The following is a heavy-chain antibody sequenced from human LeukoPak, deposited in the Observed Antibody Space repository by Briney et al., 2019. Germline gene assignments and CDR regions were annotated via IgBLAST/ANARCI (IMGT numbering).Heavy chain of an antibody. CDR1: GGSTSGYH. CDR2: IFYTGNA. Sequence: SETLSLTCTVTGGSTSGYHWNWIRQSPGKGLEWIANIFYTGNADYNPSLKSRVTISVDTSKSEISLILRSVTAADTAVYYCARKTYCSGGRCYGENWFDPWGQGTLVTVSS. V-gene: IGHV4-59*08. D-gene: IGHD2-15*01. CDR3: ARKTYCSGGRCYGENWFDP. J-gene: IGHJ5*02.